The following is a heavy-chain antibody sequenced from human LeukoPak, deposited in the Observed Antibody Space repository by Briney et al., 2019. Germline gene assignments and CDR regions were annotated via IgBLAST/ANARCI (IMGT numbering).Heavy chain of an antibody. V-gene: IGHV1-46*01. CDR2: INPSGSST. D-gene: IGHD3-22*01. J-gene: IGHJ3*02. Sequence: ASVKVSCKASGYTFTGYYIHWVRQAPGQGLEWLGIINPSGSSTSYAQKFQGRVTMTSDTSTSTVYMELSSLRSEDTAVYYCARGQYYYDSSGYHDAFDIWGQGTMVTVSS. CDR3: ARGQYYYDSSGYHDAFDI. CDR1: GYTFTGYY.